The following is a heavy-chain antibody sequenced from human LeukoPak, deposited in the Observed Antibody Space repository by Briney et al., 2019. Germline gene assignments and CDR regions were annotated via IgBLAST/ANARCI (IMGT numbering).Heavy chain of an antibody. CDR3: AKDGKNMGFYY. Sequence: SETLSLTCTVSGGSISSYYWSWIRQPPGKGLEWIGYIYYSGSTNYNPSLKSRVTISVDTSKNQFSLKLSSVTAADTAVYYCAKDGKNMGFYYWGQGTLATVSS. J-gene: IGHJ4*02. CDR2: IYYSGST. D-gene: IGHD2/OR15-2a*01. CDR1: GGSISSYY. V-gene: IGHV4-59*01.